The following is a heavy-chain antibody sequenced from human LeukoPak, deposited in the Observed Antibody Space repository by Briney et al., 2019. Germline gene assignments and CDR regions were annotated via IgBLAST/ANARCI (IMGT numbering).Heavy chain of an antibody. CDR1: GFPFSAYS. J-gene: IGHJ4*02. Sequence: PGGSLRLSCAASGFPFSAYSMNWVRQAPGKGLEWVSSISGSSSYMFYADSVKGRFTISRDNAKNSLYLQMNSLRAEDTAVYYGAKAYYDSSGYSYYFDYWGQGTLVTVSS. D-gene: IGHD3-22*01. CDR3: AKAYYDSSGYSYYFDY. CDR2: ISGSSSYM. V-gene: IGHV3-21*01.